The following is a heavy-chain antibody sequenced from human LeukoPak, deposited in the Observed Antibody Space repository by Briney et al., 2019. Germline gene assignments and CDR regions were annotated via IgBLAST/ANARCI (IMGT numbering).Heavy chain of an antibody. V-gene: IGHV4-61*01. CDR3: ARGSYYYMDG. CDR1: GGSISSGSYY. J-gene: IGHJ6*03. CDR2: IYYSGST. Sequence: PSETLSLTCTVSGGSISSGSYYWSWIRQPPGKGLEWIGNIYYSGSTNYNPSLKSRVTISVDTSKNQFSLRLNSVTAADTAVYYCARGSYYYMDGWGKGTTVTISS.